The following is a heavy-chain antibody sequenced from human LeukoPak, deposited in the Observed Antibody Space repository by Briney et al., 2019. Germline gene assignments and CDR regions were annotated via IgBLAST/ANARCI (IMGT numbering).Heavy chain of an antibody. CDR1: GFTFDDYG. V-gene: IGHV3-20*01. CDR3: ARSYDGSGHDAFDI. D-gene: IGHD3-22*01. J-gene: IGHJ3*02. Sequence: GGSLRLSCAASGFTFDDYGMSWVRQAPGKGLEWVSGINWNGGSTGYADSVKGRFTISRDNAKNSLYLQMNSLRAEDTALYHCARSYDGSGHDAFDIWGQGTMVTVSS. CDR2: INWNGGST.